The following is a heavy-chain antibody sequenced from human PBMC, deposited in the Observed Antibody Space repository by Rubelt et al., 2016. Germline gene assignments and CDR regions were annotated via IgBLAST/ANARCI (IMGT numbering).Heavy chain of an antibody. V-gene: IGHV1-18*01. CDR1: GYTFTSYG. D-gene: IGHD4-23*01. J-gene: IGHJ4*02. CDR3: ARDVGGNSVLYYFDY. CDR2: ISAYNGNT. Sequence: QVQLVQSGAEVKKPGASVKVSCKASGYTFTSYGISWVRQAPGQGREWMGWISAYNGNTICAQKLTGRVTMTTDPSTSRAYMELRSLRADDTAVYYCARDVGGNSVLYYFDYWGQGTLVTVSS.